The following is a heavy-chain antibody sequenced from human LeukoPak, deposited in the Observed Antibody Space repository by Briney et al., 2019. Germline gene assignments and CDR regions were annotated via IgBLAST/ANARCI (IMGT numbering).Heavy chain of an antibody. Sequence: PSETLSLTCTVSGGSISSGGYYWSWIRQHPGKGLEWIGSIHYTGNTHYNPSLQSRVTVSVDTSRNQFSLKLTSVTAADTAVYYCVRQRGVGSWSFDYWGQGNLVTVSS. CDR2: IHYTGNT. D-gene: IGHD2-15*01. CDR1: GGSISSGGYY. J-gene: IGHJ4*02. CDR3: VRQRGVGSWSFDY. V-gene: IGHV4-39*01.